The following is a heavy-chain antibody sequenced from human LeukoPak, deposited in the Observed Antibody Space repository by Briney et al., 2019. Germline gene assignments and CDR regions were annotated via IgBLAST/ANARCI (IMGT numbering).Heavy chain of an antibody. CDR2: ISYDGSNK. CDR3: AKLWFGELGDAFDI. J-gene: IGHJ3*02. D-gene: IGHD3-10*01. Sequence: GGSLRLSCAASGFTFSSYGMHWVRQAPGKGLEWVAVISYDGSNKYYADSVKGRFTISRDNSKNTLYLQMNSLRAEDTAVYYCAKLWFGELGDAFDIWGQGTMVTVS. V-gene: IGHV3-30*18. CDR1: GFTFSSYG.